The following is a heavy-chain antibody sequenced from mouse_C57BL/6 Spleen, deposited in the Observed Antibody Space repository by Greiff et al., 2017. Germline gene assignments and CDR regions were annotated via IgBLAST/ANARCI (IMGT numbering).Heavy chain of an antibody. D-gene: IGHD1-1*01. CDR1: GYAFSSYW. CDR2: IYPGDGDT. V-gene: IGHV1-80*01. J-gene: IGHJ2*01. Sequence: VQLQQSGAELVKPGASVKISCKASGYAFSSYWMNWVKQRPGKGLEWIGQIYPGDGDTTSNGKFKGKATLTADKSSSTAYMQLSSLTSEDSAVYFCASKFITGDYFDYWGQGTTLTVSS. CDR3: ASKFITGDYFDY.